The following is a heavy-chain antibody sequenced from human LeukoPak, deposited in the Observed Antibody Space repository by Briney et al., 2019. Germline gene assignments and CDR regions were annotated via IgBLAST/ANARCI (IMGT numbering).Heavy chain of an antibody. D-gene: IGHD6-19*01. V-gene: IGHV3-21*01. CDR2: ISSSSSYI. Sequence: GGSLRLSCAASGFTFGTYWMHWVRQGPGKGLVWVSSISSSSSYIYYADSVKGRFTISRDNAKNSLYLQMNSLRAEDTAVYYCARVPHKGIAVAGYYFDYWGQGTLVTVSS. J-gene: IGHJ4*02. CDR1: GFTFGTYW. CDR3: ARVPHKGIAVAGYYFDY.